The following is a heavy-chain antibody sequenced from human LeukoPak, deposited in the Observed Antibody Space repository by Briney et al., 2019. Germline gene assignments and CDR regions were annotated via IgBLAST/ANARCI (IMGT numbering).Heavy chain of an antibody. V-gene: IGHV4-59*01. D-gene: IGHD6-19*01. CDR3: ARDGSGWYGWFDP. CDR1: GGSISSYY. J-gene: IGHJ5*02. Sequence: SETLSLTCTVSGGSISSYYWSWIRQPPGKGLEWIGYIYYSGSTNYNPSLKSPVTISVDTSKNQFSLKLSSVTAADTAVYYCARDGSGWYGWFDPWGQGTLVTVSS. CDR2: IYYSGST.